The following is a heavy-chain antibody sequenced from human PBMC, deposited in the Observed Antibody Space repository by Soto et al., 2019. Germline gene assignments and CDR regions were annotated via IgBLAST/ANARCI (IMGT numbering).Heavy chain of an antibody. CDR1: GITFSSYS. D-gene: IGHD1-26*01. Sequence: EVQLVESGGGLVKPGGSLRLSCAASGITFSSYSMNWVRQAPGKGLEWVSSISSTGTYIAYADSVKGRFTISRDNAKNSRFLQMDSLRAEDGALYYCARETNPQGSVSHGFDIWGQGKMVTVSS. CDR2: ISSTGTYI. CDR3: ARETNPQGSVSHGFDI. V-gene: IGHV3-21*01. J-gene: IGHJ3*02.